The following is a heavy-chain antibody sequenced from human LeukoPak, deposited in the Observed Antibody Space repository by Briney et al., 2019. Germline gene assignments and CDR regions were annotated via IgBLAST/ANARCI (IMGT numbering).Heavy chain of an antibody. D-gene: IGHD3-9*01. CDR3: ATSGVNDILTGLFDY. J-gene: IGHJ4*02. Sequence: PGGSLRLSCVASGFTFSSYAMSWVRQAPGKGLEWVANIKQDGSEKYYVDSVKGRFTISRDNAKNPLYLQMNSLRAEDTAVYYCATSGVNDILTGLFDYWGQGTLVTVSS. CDR1: GFTFSSYA. CDR2: IKQDGSEK. V-gene: IGHV3-7*01.